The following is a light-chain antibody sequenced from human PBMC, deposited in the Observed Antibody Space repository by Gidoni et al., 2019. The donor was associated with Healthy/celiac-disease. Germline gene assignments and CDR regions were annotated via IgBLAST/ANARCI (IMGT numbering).Light chain of an antibody. J-gene: IGLJ3*02. CDR3: CSYAGSSTWV. CDR2: EVT. CDR1: SSDIGSYNL. V-gene: IGLV2-23*02. Sequence: QSALTQPASVSGSPGQSITISCTGTSSDIGSYNLVSWYQPHPDKAPKLMISEVTKRPSGVSNRFSGSKSGNTASLTISGLQAEDEADYYCCSYAGSSTWVFGGGTKLTVL.